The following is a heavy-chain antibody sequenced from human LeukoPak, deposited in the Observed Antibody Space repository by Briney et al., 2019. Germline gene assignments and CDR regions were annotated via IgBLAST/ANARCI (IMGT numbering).Heavy chain of an antibody. CDR3: ARATAGTTLFEGIDY. J-gene: IGHJ4*02. Sequence: SETLSLTCTVSGGSISSYYWSWIRQPPGKGLEWIGYIYYSGSTNYNPSLKSRVTISVDTSKNQFSLKLRSVTAADTAVYYCARATAGTTLFEGIDYRGQGTLVTVSS. D-gene: IGHD1-1*01. CDR1: GGSISSYY. CDR2: IYYSGST. V-gene: IGHV4-59*12.